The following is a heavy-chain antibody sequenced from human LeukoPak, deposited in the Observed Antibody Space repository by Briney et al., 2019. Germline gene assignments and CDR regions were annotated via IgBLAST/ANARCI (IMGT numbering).Heavy chain of an antibody. CDR1: GFTFSSYG. CDR2: IWYDGSNE. V-gene: IGHV3-33*06. J-gene: IGHJ4*02. CDR3: AKDFRVGATYFDY. D-gene: IGHD1-26*01. Sequence: GGSLRLSCAASGFTFSSYGMHWVRQAPGKGLEWVAVIWYDGSNEYYADSVKGRFTISRDNSKNTLYLQMNSLRAEDTAVYYSAKDFRVGATYFDYWGQGTLVTVSS.